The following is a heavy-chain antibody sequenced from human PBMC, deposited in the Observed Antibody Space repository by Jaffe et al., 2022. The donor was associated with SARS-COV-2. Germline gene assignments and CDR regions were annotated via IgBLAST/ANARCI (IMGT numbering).Heavy chain of an antibody. J-gene: IGHJ6*02. CDR3: AKALMVKYHYYCGMDV. Sequence: EVQLVESGGGLVQPGRSLRLSCAASGFTFDDYAMHWVRQAPGKGLEWVSGISWNSGSIGYADSVKGRFTISRDNAKNSLYLQMSSLRAEDTALYYCAKALMVKYHYYCGMDVWGQGTTVIVSS. D-gene: IGHD5-18*01. CDR1: GFTFDDYA. V-gene: IGHV3-9*01. CDR2: ISWNSGSI.